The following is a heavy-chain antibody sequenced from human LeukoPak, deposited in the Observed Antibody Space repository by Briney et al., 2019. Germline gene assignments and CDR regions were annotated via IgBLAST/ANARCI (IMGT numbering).Heavy chain of an antibody. CDR2: ISYDGSNK. CDR3: ARDPSVGAAHFDY. J-gene: IGHJ4*02. D-gene: IGHD1-26*01. CDR1: GFTFSSYA. Sequence: GGSLRLSCAASGFTFSSYAMHWVRQAPGKGLEWVAVISYDGSNKYYADSVKGRFTISRDNSKNTLYLQMNSLRAEDTAVYYCARDPSVGAAHFDYWGQGTLVTVSS. V-gene: IGHV3-30-3*01.